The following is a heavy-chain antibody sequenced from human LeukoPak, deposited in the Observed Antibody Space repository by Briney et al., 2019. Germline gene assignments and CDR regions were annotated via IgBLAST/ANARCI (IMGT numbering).Heavy chain of an antibody. CDR3: AANYSGYDSDY. Sequence: SETLSLTCTVSGGSISSYYWSWIRQPPGKGLEWIGYIYYSGSTNYNPSLKSRVTISVDTSKNQFSLKLSSVTAADTAVYYCAANYSGYDSDYWGQGTLVTVSS. V-gene: IGHV4-59*01. D-gene: IGHD5-12*01. J-gene: IGHJ4*02. CDR2: IYYSGST. CDR1: GGSISSYY.